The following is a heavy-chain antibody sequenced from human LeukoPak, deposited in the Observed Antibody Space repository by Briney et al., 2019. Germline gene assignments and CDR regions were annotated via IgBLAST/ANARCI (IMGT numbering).Heavy chain of an antibody. J-gene: IGHJ3*02. CDR1: GFTFSSYA. Sequence: PGGSLRLSCAASGFTFSSYAMSWVHQAPGKGLEWVSAISGSGGSTYYADSVKGRFTISRDNAKNSLYLQMNSLRAEDTAVYYCARRGQGEAFDIWGQGTMVTVSS. CDR3: ARRGQGEAFDI. V-gene: IGHV3-23*01. CDR2: ISGSGGST.